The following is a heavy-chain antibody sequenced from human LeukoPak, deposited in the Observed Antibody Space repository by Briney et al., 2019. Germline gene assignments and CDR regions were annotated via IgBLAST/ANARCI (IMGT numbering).Heavy chain of an antibody. CDR3: TTARGYSYGSSYFDY. CDR2: IKSKTDGGTT. J-gene: IGHJ4*02. Sequence: GGSLRLSCAASGFTFSNAWMSWVRQAPGKGLEWVGRIKSKTDGGTTDYAAPVKGRFTISRDDSKNTLYLQMNSLKTEDTAVYYCTTARGYSYGSSYFDYWGRGTLVTVSS. D-gene: IGHD5-18*01. V-gene: IGHV3-15*01. CDR1: GFTFSNAW.